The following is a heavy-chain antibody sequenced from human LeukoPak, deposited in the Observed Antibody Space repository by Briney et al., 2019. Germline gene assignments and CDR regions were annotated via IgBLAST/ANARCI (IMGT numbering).Heavy chain of an antibody. D-gene: IGHD5-18*01. V-gene: IGHV3-15*01. CDR2: IKSKADGGTT. J-gene: IGHJ4*02. CDR3: TTTTWIQPWPKLFDY. Sequence: GGSLRLSCAASGFTFNNAWMSWVRQAPGKGLEYVVRIKSKADGGTTDYAAPVKGRFTISRDDSKSTLYLQVNSLKTEDTAVYYCTTTTWIQPWPKLFDYWGQGTLVTVSS. CDR1: GFTFNNAW.